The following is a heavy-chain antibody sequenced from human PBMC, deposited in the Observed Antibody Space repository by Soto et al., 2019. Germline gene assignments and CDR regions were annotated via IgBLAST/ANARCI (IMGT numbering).Heavy chain of an antibody. CDR2: IYYSGST. D-gene: IGHD1-26*01. V-gene: IGHV4-31*03. J-gene: IGHJ6*02. Sequence: PSETLSLTCTVSGGSISSGGYYWSWIRQHPGKGLDWIGYIYYSGSTYFNPSLKSRVTISVDTSKNQFSLKLSSVTAADTAVYYCARSDSGSPPLYYYYGMDVWGQGTTVTVSS. CDR3: ARSDSGSPPLYYYYGMDV. CDR1: GGSISSGGYY.